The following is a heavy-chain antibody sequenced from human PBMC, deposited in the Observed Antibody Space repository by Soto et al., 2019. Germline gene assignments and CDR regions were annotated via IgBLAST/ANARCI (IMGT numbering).Heavy chain of an antibody. CDR3: AHSRFIPYYYGMDV. V-gene: IGHV2-5*02. Sequence: SGPTLVNPTQTLTLTCTFSGFSLSTSGVGVGWIRQPPGKALEWLALIYWDDDKRYSPSLKSRLTITKDTSKNQVVLTMTIMDPVDTATYYCAHSRFIPYYYGMDVWGQGTTVTVSS. CDR1: GFSLSTSGVG. J-gene: IGHJ6*02. D-gene: IGHD3-16*02. CDR2: IYWDDDK.